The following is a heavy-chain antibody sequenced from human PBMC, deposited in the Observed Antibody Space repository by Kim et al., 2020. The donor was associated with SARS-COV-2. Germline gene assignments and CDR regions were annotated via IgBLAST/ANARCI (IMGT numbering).Heavy chain of an antibody. CDR3: ATRDPGYYYYGMDV. CDR1: GGSISSSNW. CDR2: IYHSGST. Sequence: SKTLSLTCAVSGGSISSSNWWSWVRQPPGKGLEWIGEIYHSGSTNYNPSLKSRVTISVDKSKNQFSLKLSSVTAADTAVYYCATRDPGYYYYGMDVWGQGTTVTVSS. J-gene: IGHJ6*02. V-gene: IGHV4-4*02.